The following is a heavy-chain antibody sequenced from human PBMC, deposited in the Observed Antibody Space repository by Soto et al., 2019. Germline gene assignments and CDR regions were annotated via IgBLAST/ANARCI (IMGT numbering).Heavy chain of an antibody. D-gene: IGHD6-25*01. J-gene: IGHJ4*02. Sequence: PGGSLRLSCAASGFTFDDYAMHWVRQVPGKGLEWVSGINWNSGSIGYGDSVKGRFAISRDNAKNSLYLQMNSLRADDTAVYYCSSAVDYWGQGTLVTVSS. V-gene: IGHV3-9*01. CDR1: GFTFDDYA. CDR2: INWNSGSI. CDR3: SSAVDY.